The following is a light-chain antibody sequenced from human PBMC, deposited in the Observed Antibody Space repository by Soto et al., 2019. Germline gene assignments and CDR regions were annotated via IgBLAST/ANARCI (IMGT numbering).Light chain of an antibody. V-gene: IGLV2-23*02. CDR1: SSDVGSYNL. CDR3: CSYAGSSSLV. J-gene: IGLJ1*01. Sequence: QSALTQPASVSGSPGQSITISCTGTSSDVGSYNLVSWYQQHPGKAPKLMIYEVSKRPSGVSNRLSGSKSGNTASLTISGLQAEDEADYYCCSYAGSSSLVFGTGTKLTVL. CDR2: EVS.